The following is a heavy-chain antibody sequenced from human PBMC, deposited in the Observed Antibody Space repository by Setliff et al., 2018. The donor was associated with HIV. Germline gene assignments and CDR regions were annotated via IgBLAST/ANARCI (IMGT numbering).Heavy chain of an antibody. CDR2: ISGYSGKT. Sequence: GASVKVSCKASGSTLSNYGIVWVRQAPGQGLQWMGWISGYSGKTNYAQRLEGRVTMTTDTSKRAAYMDLRSLKSEDTAVYYCAACTLQSGGLGGSYPGGLDYLGPGNPGHRLL. J-gene: IGHJ4*02. D-gene: IGHD1-26*01. CDR3: AACTLQSGGLGGSYPGGLDY. CDR1: GSTLSNYG. V-gene: IGHV1-18*01.